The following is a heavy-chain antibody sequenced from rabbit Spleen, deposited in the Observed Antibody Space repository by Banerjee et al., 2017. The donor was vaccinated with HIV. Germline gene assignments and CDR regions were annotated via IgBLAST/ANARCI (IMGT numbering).Heavy chain of an antibody. Sequence: HLEESGGGLVQPGGSLALTCKASGFSLTNNYVMCWVRQAPGKGLEWIGYIDPVFGSTNYANWVNGRFTISRENTQNTLYLQLNSLTAADTATYFCVREAGYGGYGDGNFWGPGTLVTVS. CDR3: VREAGYGGYGDGNF. V-gene: IGHV1S7*01. CDR2: IDPVFGST. D-gene: IGHD6-1*01. J-gene: IGHJ4*01. CDR1: GFSLTNNY.